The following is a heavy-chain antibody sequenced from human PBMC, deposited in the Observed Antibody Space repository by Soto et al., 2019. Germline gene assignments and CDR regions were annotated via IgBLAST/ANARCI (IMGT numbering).Heavy chain of an antibody. CDR2: INSDGST. CDR1: GFLVNSAY. Sequence: EVQLVESGGGLIPPGGSLRLSCAASGFLVNSAYMTWVRQAPGKGLEWLSMINSDGSTLYAESVKGRFTISRDNSKNRLDLKMNSLRAEDTAMYCCARSGYSFAWGYWGQGTLVIVTS. V-gene: IGHV3-53*01. D-gene: IGHD5-18*01. J-gene: IGHJ4*02. CDR3: ARSGYSFAWGY.